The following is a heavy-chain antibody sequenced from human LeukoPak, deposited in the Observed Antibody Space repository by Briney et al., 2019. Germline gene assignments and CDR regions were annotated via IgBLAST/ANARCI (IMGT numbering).Heavy chain of an antibody. D-gene: IGHD2-15*01. CDR3: ARFGYVAAVDV. J-gene: IGHJ4*02. CDR1: GFSFSAYW. Sequence: GGSLRLSCAAPGFSFSAYWMTWVRQAPGTGLEWVANINPAGSETYYVDPVKGRFNISRDNAKNLVYLQMNSLRAEDTAVYHCARFGYVAAVDVWGQGTPVTVSS. V-gene: IGHV3-7*01. CDR2: INPAGSET.